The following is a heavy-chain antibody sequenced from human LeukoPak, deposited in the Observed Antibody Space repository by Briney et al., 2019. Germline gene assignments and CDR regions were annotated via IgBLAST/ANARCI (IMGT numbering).Heavy chain of an antibody. D-gene: IGHD2-2*01. J-gene: IGHJ6*03. V-gene: IGHV4-38-2*01. Sequence: SETLSLTCAVSGYSISSGYYWGWIRQPPGKGLERIGSIYHSGSTYYNPSLKSRVTISVDTSKSQFSLKLSSVTAADTAVYYCASLKAFSHCSSTSCYATDYYYYMDVWGKGTTVTVSS. CDR3: ASLKAFSHCSSTSCYATDYYYYMDV. CDR1: GYSISSGYY. CDR2: IYHSGST.